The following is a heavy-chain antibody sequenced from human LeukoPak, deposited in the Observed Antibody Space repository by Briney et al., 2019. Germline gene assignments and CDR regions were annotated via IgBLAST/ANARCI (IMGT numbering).Heavy chain of an antibody. CDR2: INPNSGGT. CDR1: GYTFTGYY. CDR3: ARRVSLGRPRTDAFDI. D-gene: IGHD7-27*01. V-gene: IGHV1-2*02. J-gene: IGHJ3*02. Sequence: ASVKVSCKASGYTFTGYYMHWVRQAPGQGLEWMGWINPNSGGTNYAQKFQGRVTMTRDTSISTAYMELSRLRSDDTAVYYCARRVSLGRPRTDAFDIWGQGTMVTVSS.